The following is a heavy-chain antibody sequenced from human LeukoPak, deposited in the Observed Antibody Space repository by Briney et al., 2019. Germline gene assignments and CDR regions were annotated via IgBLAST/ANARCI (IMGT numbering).Heavy chain of an antibody. CDR2: INYGGSS. CDR1: GGSFSGYY. Sequence: PSETLSLTCAVYGGSFSGYYWSWIRQPPGKGLEWIGEINYGGSSNYNPSLKSRVIISVDTSKNQFSLKLSSVTAADTAVYYCARCRDEFGDYGFDFWGQGALVTVSS. J-gene: IGHJ4*02. CDR3: ARCRDEFGDYGFDF. V-gene: IGHV4-34*01. D-gene: IGHD4-17*01.